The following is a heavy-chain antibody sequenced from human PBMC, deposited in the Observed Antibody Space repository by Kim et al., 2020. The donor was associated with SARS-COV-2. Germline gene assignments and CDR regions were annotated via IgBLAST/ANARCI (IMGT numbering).Heavy chain of an antibody. CDR2: TYYRSKWYN. CDR3: ARVPSAARPTRYYYGMDV. Sequence: SQTLSLTCAISGDSVSSNSAAWNWIRQSPSRGLEWLGRTYYRSKWYNDYAVSVKSRITINPDTSKNQFSLQLNSVTPEDTAVYYCARVPSAARPTRYYYGMDVWGQGTTVTVSS. D-gene: IGHD6-6*01. J-gene: IGHJ6*02. CDR1: GDSVSSNSAA. V-gene: IGHV6-1*01.